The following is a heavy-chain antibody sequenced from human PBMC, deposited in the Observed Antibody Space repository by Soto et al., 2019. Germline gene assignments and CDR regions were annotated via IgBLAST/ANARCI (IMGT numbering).Heavy chain of an antibody. CDR1: GGSISSYY. V-gene: IGHV4-59*01. CDR3: ARVRVSGLLRTRNSSDF. D-gene: IGHD2-15*01. Sequence: SETLSLTCTVSGGSISSYYWSWIRQPPGKGLEWIGYIYYSGSTNYNPSIKSRVTISVDTSKNQFSLKLSYVTAADTAVYYCARVRVSGLLRTRNSSDFWGRGTMVTGSS. CDR2: IYYSGST. J-gene: IGHJ3*01.